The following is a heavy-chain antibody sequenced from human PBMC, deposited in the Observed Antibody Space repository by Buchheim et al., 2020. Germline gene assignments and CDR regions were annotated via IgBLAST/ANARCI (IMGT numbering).Heavy chain of an antibody. J-gene: IGHJ6*02. CDR1: EFTFSSHG. CDR2: ISYDGSNK. V-gene: IGHV3-30*18. D-gene: IGHD1-26*01. CDR3: AKDRGKAYYYYGMDV. Sequence: QVQLVESGGGVVQPGRSLRLSCAASEFTFSSHGMHWVRQAPGKGLEWVAVISYDGSNKYYADSVKGRFTISRDNSKNTLYLQMISLRAEDTAVYYCAKDRGKAYYYYGMDVWGQGTT.